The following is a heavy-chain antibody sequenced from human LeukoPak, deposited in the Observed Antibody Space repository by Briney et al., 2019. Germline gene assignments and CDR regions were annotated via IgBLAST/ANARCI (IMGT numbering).Heavy chain of an antibody. CDR1: GFTFSSYG. Sequence: PGRSLRLSCAASGFTFSSYGTHWVRQAPGKGLEWVAVMWYDGSNKYYVDSVKGRFTISRDNSKNTVYLQMNSLRAEDTAVYYCARDGYGSGSRAYLMDVWGQGTTVTVSS. J-gene: IGHJ6*02. CDR2: MWYDGSNK. CDR3: ARDGYGSGSRAYLMDV. V-gene: IGHV3-33*01. D-gene: IGHD3-10*01.